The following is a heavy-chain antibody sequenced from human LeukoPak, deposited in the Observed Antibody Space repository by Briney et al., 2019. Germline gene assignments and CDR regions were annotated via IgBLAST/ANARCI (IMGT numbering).Heavy chain of an antibody. CDR2: ISGSGGGT. D-gene: IGHD5-24*01. CDR1: GFSFSNYA. CDR3: AKVPYNNYVDY. V-gene: IGHV3-23*01. J-gene: IGHJ4*02. Sequence: GGSLRLSCAASGFSFSNYAMYWVRQAPGKGLEWVSAISGSGGGTNYADSVKGRFTISRDNSKNTLFLQMSSLRVEDTAVYFCAKVPYNNYVDYWGQGTLVTVSS.